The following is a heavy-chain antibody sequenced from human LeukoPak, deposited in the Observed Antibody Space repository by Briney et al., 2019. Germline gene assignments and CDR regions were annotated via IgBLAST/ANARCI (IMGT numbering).Heavy chain of an antibody. V-gene: IGHV1-69*04. CDR1: GGTFSSYA. J-gene: IGHJ5*02. D-gene: IGHD3-22*01. CDR3: ARDSLPYYDSSGYMENWFDP. CDR2: IIPILGIA. Sequence: SVKVSCKASGGTFSSYAISWMRQAPGQGLEWMGRIIPILGIANYAQKFQGRVTITADKSTSTAYMELSSLRSEDTAVYYCARDSLPYYDSSGYMENWFDPWGQGTLVTVSS.